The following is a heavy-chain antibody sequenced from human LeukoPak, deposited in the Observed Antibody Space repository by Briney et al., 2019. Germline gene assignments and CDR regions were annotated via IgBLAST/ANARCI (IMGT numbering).Heavy chain of an antibody. Sequence: PGGSLRLSCAASGFSFSSHWMSWVRQAPGKGLEWVSSISSSSSYIYYADSVKGRFTISRDNAKNSLYLQMNSPRAEDTAVYYCARVTSPAPYWGQGTLVTVSS. J-gene: IGHJ4*02. D-gene: IGHD6-6*01. V-gene: IGHV3-21*01. CDR1: GFSFSSHW. CDR2: ISSSSSYI. CDR3: ARVTSPAPY.